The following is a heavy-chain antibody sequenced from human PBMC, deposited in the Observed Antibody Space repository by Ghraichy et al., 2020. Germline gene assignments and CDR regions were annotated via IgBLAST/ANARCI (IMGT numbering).Heavy chain of an antibody. CDR1: GFTFRNFW. V-gene: IGHV3-7*01. D-gene: IGHD1-1*01. Sequence: GGSLRLSCGASGFTFRNFWMNWVRQAPGKGLEWVATIKGDGSEKQYVDSVKGRFTISRDNDKNLLYLQMSSLRVEDTAVYYCTAGHYTGTWGQGTLVIVSS. CDR2: IKGDGSEK. J-gene: IGHJ5*02. CDR3: TAGHYTGT.